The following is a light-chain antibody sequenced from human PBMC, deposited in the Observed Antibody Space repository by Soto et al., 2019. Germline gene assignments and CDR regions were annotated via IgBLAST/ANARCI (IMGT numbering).Light chain of an antibody. CDR3: QQYGSSPTT. CDR2: GAS. V-gene: IGKV3-20*01. J-gene: IGKJ1*01. Sequence: IVLTQSPGTLSLSPGEIATLSCRYSQSVSSSYLAWYQQKPGQAPRLLINGASSRATDIADRFSGSGSGTDFTLTISRLETEDFAMYYCQQYGSSPTTLGQGTKV. CDR1: QSVSSSY.